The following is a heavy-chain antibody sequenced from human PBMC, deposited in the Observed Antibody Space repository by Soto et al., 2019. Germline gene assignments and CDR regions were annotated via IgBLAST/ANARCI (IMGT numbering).Heavy chain of an antibody. Sequence: QVQLVQSGAEVKKPGASVKVSCKASGYTFTSYGISWVRQAPGQGLEWMGWISAYNGNTNYAQKLQGRVTMTTDTSTSTAYKELRSLRSDDTAVYYCARTAELLWFGDQGGYWGQGTLVTVSS. D-gene: IGHD3-10*01. J-gene: IGHJ4*02. CDR3: ARTAELLWFGDQGGY. V-gene: IGHV1-18*01. CDR2: ISAYNGNT. CDR1: GYTFTSYG.